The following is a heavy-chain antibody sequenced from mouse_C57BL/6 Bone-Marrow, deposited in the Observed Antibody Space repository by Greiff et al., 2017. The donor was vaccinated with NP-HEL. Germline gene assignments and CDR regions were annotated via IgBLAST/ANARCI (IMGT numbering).Heavy chain of an antibody. CDR3: ARSPYYGSSYYAMDY. Sequence: VQLQQSGPELVKPGASVKISCKASGYSFTGYYMHWVKQSHGNILDWIGYIYPYNGVSSYNQKFKGKATLTVDKSSSTAYMELRSLTSEDSAVYYCARSPYYGSSYYAMDYWGQGTSVTVSS. CDR1: GYSFTGYY. J-gene: IGHJ4*01. CDR2: IYPYNGVS. D-gene: IGHD1-1*01. V-gene: IGHV1-31*01.